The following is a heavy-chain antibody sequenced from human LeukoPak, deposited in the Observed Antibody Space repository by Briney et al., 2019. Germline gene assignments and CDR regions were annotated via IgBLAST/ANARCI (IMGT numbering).Heavy chain of an antibody. J-gene: IGHJ4*02. CDR3: ASYSGYDYFSIDY. CDR1: GGSISSGGYS. Sequence: SETLSLTCAVSGGSISSGGYSWSWIRQPPGKGLEWIGYIYHSGSAYYNPSLKSRVTISVDRSKNQFSLKLSSVTAADTAVYYCASYSGYDYFSIDYWGQGTLVTVSS. CDR2: IYHSGSA. D-gene: IGHD5-12*01. V-gene: IGHV4-30-2*01.